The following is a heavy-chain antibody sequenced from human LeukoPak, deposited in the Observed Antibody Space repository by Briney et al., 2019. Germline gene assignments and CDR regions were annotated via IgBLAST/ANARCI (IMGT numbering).Heavy chain of an antibody. Sequence: SETLSLTCAVYGGSFSGYYWSWIRQPPGKGLEWIGEINHGGSTNYNPSLKSRVTISVDTSKNQFSLKLSSVTAADTAVYYCAGPGQFYWGQGTLVTVSS. V-gene: IGHV4-34*01. D-gene: IGHD5-24*01. J-gene: IGHJ4*02. CDR2: INHGGST. CDR1: GGSFSGYY. CDR3: AGPGQFY.